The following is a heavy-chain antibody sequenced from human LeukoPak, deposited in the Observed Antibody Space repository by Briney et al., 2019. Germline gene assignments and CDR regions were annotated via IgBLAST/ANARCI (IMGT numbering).Heavy chain of an antibody. J-gene: IGHJ5*02. CDR1: GGSISSYY. V-gene: IGHV4-59*01. Sequence: PSETLSLTCTVSGGSISSYYWSWIRQPPGKGLEWIGYIYYSGSTNYNPSLKSRVTISVDTSKNQFSLKLSSVTAADTAVYYCARGYIIPASNLFDPWGQGTLVTVSS. CDR3: ARGYIIPASNLFDP. CDR2: IYYSGST. D-gene: IGHD2-2*01.